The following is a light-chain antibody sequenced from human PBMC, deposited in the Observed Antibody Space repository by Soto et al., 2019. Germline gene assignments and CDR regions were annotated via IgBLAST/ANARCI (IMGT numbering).Light chain of an antibody. J-gene: IGKJ1*01. Sequence: DIQMTQSPSTLSASVGDRVTITCRASQSISSWLAWYQQKPGKAPKLLIYKASSLESGVPSRFSGSGSGTKFTLTISSLQPDDFATYYCQQSNSYPWTFGQGTKV. CDR3: QQSNSYPWT. V-gene: IGKV1-5*03. CDR2: KAS. CDR1: QSISSW.